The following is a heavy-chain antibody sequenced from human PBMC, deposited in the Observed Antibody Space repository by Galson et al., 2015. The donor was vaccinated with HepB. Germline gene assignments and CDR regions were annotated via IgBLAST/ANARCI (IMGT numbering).Heavy chain of an antibody. CDR2: IIPILGIT. CDR1: GGTFSSYA. J-gene: IGHJ6*03. CDR3: ARGYRFCASSNCLEDFYHYYMDS. Sequence: SVKVSCKASGGTFSSYAFTWVRQAPGQGLEWMGGIIPILGITNYAQMSQGRLTITVDESTTTAYMELGSLRSDDTAVYYCARGYRFCASSNCLEDFYHYYMDSWGKGTTIT. V-gene: IGHV1-69*10. D-gene: IGHD2-2*01.